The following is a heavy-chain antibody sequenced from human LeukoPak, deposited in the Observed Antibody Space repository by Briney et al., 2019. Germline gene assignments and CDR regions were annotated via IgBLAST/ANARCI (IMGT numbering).Heavy chain of an antibody. D-gene: IGHD5-18*01. V-gene: IGHV4-30-2*01. CDR1: GGSISSGGYS. CDR2: IYHSGST. CDR3: ARRRGYSYGYYYYGMDV. Sequence: PSETLSLTCAVSGGSISSGGYSWSWIRQPPGKGLEWIGYIYHSGSTYYNPSLKSRVTISVDRSKNQFSLKLSSVTAADTAVYYCARRRGYSYGYYYYGMDVWGQGTTVTVSS. J-gene: IGHJ6*02.